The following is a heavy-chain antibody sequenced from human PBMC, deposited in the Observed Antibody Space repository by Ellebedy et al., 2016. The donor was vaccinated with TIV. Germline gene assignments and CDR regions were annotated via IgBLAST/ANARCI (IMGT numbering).Heavy chain of an antibody. D-gene: IGHD3-22*01. CDR2: IYPSDSDT. CDR1: GYSFTSYW. J-gene: IGHJ4*02. V-gene: IGHV5-51*01. Sequence: GESLKISCKGSGYSFTSYWIGWVRQMPGKGLEWMGIIYPSDSDTRYSPSFQGQVTISADKSISTAYLQWSSLKASDTAMYYCAREPPEHYYDSSGYEDYWGQGTLVTVSS. CDR3: AREPPEHYYDSSGYEDY.